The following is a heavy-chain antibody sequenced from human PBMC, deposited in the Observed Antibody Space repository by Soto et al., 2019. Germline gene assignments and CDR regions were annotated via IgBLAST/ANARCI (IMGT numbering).Heavy chain of an antibody. D-gene: IGHD5-12*01. Sequence: PGGSLRLSCAASGFTVSSNYMSWVRQAPGKGLEWVSVIYSGGSTYYADSVKGRFTISRDNSKNTLYLQMNSLRAEDTAVYYCARDAPIVATYYYYYGMDVWGQGTTVTVSS. CDR3: ARDAPIVATYYYYYGMDV. J-gene: IGHJ6*02. CDR1: GFTVSSNY. V-gene: IGHV3-66*01. CDR2: IYSGGST.